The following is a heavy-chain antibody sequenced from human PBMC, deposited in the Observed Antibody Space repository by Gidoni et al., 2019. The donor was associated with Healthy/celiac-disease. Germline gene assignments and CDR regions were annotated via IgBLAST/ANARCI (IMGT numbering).Heavy chain of an antibody. D-gene: IGHD6-13*01. CDR3: ARYEAAAEFDY. CDR2: IKQDGSEK. V-gene: IGHV3-7*01. CDR1: FTFSSYW. J-gene: IGHJ4*02. Sequence: FTFSSYWMSWVRQAPGKGLEWVANIKQDGSEKYYVDSVKGRFTISRDNAKNSLYLQMNSLRAEDTAVYYCARYEAAAEFDYWGQGTLVTVSS.